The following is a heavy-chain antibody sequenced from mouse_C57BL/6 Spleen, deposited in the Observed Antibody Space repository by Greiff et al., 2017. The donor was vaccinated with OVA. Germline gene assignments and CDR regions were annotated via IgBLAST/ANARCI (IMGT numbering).Heavy chain of an antibody. J-gene: IGHJ4*01. V-gene: IGHV1-42*01. CDR3: ARKDYGYAMDY. CDR1: GYSFTGYY. CDR2: INPSTGGT. D-gene: IGHD1-1*02. Sequence: VQLQQSGPELVKPGASVKISCKASGYSFTGYYMNWVKQSPEKSLEWIGEINPSTGGTTYNQKFKAKATLTVDKSSSTAYMQLKSLTSEDSAAYYCARKDYGYAMDYWGQGTSVTVSS.